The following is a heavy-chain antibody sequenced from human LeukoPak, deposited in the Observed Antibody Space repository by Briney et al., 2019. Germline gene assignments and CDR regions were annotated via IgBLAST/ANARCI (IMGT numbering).Heavy chain of an antibody. CDR3: AKMSGNSVLFSFDY. CDR1: GFSFSTYA. V-gene: IGHV3-23*01. D-gene: IGHD4-23*01. CDR2: ISGGGTTT. Sequence: PGGSLRLSCAASGFSFSTYAISWVRQAPGKGLEWVSTISGGGTTTDYADSVKGRFTISRDNSKNTVYLQMNSLRAEDTAVYYCAKMSGNSVLFSFDYWGQGTLVTVSS. J-gene: IGHJ4*02.